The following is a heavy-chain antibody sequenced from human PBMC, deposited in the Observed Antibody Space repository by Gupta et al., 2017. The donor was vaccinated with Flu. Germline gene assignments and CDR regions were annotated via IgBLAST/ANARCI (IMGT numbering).Heavy chain of an antibody. CDR1: EYTFTAYY. J-gene: IGHJ5*02. Sequence: QGQLVQSGAEAKKPGASVKVSCKASEYTFTAYYIPWVRQAPGQGLEWMGRINPHSGTTNYEQKFQGKVTVTMDTSISTAYMDLSGLTSGDTAVYYCAREKFCDTTSCYRWFDPWGQGTLVTVSS. V-gene: IGHV1-2*06. D-gene: IGHD2-2*02. CDR2: INPHSGTT. CDR3: AREKFCDTTSCYRWFDP.